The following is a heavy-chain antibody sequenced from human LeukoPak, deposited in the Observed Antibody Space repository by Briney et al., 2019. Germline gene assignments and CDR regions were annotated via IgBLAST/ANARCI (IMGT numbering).Heavy chain of an antibody. CDR2: IKQDGSEK. D-gene: IGHD6-19*01. Sequence: GGSLRLSCAASGFTFSSYWMSWVRQAPGKGLEWVANIKQDGSEKYYVDSVKGRFTISRDNAKNSLYLQMNSLRAEDTAVYYCARDRGGWSPYFDYWGQGTLVTAST. V-gene: IGHV3-7*04. CDR1: GFTFSSYW. CDR3: ARDRGGWSPYFDY. J-gene: IGHJ4*02.